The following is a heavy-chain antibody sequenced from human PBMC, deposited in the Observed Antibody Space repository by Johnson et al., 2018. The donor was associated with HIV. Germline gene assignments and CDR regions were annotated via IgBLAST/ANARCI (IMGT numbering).Heavy chain of an antibody. CDR1: GFTFDDYT. V-gene: IGHV3-43*01. D-gene: IGHD6-6*01. Sequence: EVQLVESGGVVVQPGGSLRLSCAASGFTFDDYTMHWVRQAPGKGLEWVSLISWAGGSTYYADSVKGRFPVSRDNSKNSLYLKINSLRTEGTALYYCAKDMGHKYSSSPGAFDIWGQGTMVTVSS. CDR3: AKDMGHKYSSSPGAFDI. J-gene: IGHJ3*02. CDR2: ISWAGGST.